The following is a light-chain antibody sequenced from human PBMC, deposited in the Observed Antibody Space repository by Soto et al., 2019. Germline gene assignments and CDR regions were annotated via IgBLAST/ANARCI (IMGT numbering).Light chain of an antibody. CDR2: GAS. CDR1: QSVSSSSY. CDR3: HQYGSSPSYT. Sequence: EIVLTQSPGTLSLSPGERATLSCRASQSVSSSSYLAWYQQKPGQAPRLLIYGASSRATGIPDRFSGSGSGTDLTITISRLEPEDFAVYYCHQYGSSPSYTFGQGTKLEIK. J-gene: IGKJ2*01. V-gene: IGKV3-20*01.